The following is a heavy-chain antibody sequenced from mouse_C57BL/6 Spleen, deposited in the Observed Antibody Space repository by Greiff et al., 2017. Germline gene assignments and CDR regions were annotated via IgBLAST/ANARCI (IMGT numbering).Heavy chain of an antibody. V-gene: IGHV5-9-1*02. CDR1: GFTFSSYA. D-gene: IGHD2-3*01. CDR2: ISSGGDYI. Sequence: EVKLVESGAGLVKPGGSLKLSCAASGFTFSSYAMSWVRQTPEKRLEWVAYISSGGDYIYYADTVKGRFTISRDNARNTLYLQMSSLKSEDTAMYYCTRGGGWTFAYWGQGTLVTVSA. CDR3: TRGGGWTFAY. J-gene: IGHJ3*01.